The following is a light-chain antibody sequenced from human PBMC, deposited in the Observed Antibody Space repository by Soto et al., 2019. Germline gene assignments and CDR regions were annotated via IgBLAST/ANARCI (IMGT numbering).Light chain of an antibody. CDR1: SSDVGTYNY. J-gene: IGLJ3*02. CDR2: DVS. CDR3: SSYTPGNPQV. Sequence: QSALTQPASVSGSPGQSITISCTGTSSDVGTYNYVSWYQHRPGQAPKLMIYDVSYRPSGVSTPFSGSKSANTASLTTSWLQAEDEADDYCSSYTPGNPQVFGGGTKVTAL. V-gene: IGLV2-14*01.